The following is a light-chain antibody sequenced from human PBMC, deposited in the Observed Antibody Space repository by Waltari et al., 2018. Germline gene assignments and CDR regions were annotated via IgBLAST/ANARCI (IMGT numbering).Light chain of an antibody. CDR1: QDISNY. Sequence: DIQMTKSPSCLSASVGDRVTITCQASQDISNYLNWYQQKPGKAPKLLIYDASNLETGVPSRFSGSGSGTDFTFTISSLQPEDIATYYCQQYDNLPYTFGQGTKLEIK. J-gene: IGKJ2*01. V-gene: IGKV1-33*01. CDR3: QQYDNLPYT. CDR2: DAS.